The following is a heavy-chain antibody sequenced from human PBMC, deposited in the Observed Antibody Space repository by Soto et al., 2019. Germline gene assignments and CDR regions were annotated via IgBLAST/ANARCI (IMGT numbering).Heavy chain of an antibody. CDR1: GGTFSSHS. Sequence: SVKVSCKSSGGTFSSHSINWVREAPGQGLEWMGGIIPIFGPANFAKKFQGRVTITADESTTTAYMELSSLTSEDTAVYYCATGSFTSTGGRIGYHYNAMDVWGQGTTVTVSS. V-gene: IGHV1-69*13. D-gene: IGHD1-1*01. CDR2: IIPIFGPA. J-gene: IGHJ6*02. CDR3: ATGSFTSTGGRIGYHYNAMDV.